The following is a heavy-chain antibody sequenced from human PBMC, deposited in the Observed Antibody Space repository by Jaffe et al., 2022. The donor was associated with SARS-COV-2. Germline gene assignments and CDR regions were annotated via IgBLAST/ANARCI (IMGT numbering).Heavy chain of an antibody. CDR2: ISGSGGST. J-gene: IGHJ6*02. D-gene: IGHD3-10*01. V-gene: IGHV3-23*04. CDR3: ASLGWEKLWFGELSLDYYGMDV. CDR1: GFTFSSYA. Sequence: EVQLVESGGGLVQPGGSLRLSCAASGFTFSSYAMSWVRQAPGKGLEWVSAISGSGGSTYYADSVKGRFTISRDNSKNTLYLQMNSLRAEDTAVYYCASLGWEKLWFGELSLDYYGMDVWGQGTTVTVSS.